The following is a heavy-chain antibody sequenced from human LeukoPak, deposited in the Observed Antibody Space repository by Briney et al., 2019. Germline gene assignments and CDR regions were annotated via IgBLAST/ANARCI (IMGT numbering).Heavy chain of an antibody. Sequence: PGGSLRLSCAASGFTFSSYSMNWVRQAPGKGLEWVSSISSSSSYIYYADSVKGRFTISRDNAKNSLYLQMNSLRAEDTAVYYCARDLPPGITGIFDAFDIWGQGTMVTVSS. V-gene: IGHV3-21*01. CDR2: ISSSSSYI. CDR1: GFTFSSYS. D-gene: IGHD1-20*01. CDR3: ARDLPPGITGIFDAFDI. J-gene: IGHJ3*02.